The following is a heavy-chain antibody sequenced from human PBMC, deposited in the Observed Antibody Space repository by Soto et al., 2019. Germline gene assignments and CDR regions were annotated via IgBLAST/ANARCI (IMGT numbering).Heavy chain of an antibody. CDR1: GGSFSGYY. CDR2: INHSGST. D-gene: IGHD5-12*01. J-gene: IGHJ4*02. Sequence: SETLSLTCAVYGGSFSGYYWSWIRQPPGKGLEWIGEINHSGSTNYNPSLKSRVTISVDTSKNQSSLKLSSVTAADTAVYYCARAGRDGYNGYFDYWGQGTLVTVPQ. V-gene: IGHV4-34*01. CDR3: ARAGRDGYNGYFDY.